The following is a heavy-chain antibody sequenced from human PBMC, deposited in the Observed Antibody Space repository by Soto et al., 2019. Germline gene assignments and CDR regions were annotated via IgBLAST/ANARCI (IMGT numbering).Heavy chain of an antibody. CDR2: IYHSGNT. V-gene: IGHV4-59*08. CDR3: ARHLGGIASPADY. CDR1: GDCITDQY. Sequence: SETLSLTCSVSGDCITDQYWSWIRQPPGKGLEWIGYIYHSGNTNYNPSLMSRVSISIDTSKKQFSLNLNSVTATDTAVYYCARHLGGIASPADYWGQGTWVTVSS. J-gene: IGHJ4*02. D-gene: IGHD6-13*01.